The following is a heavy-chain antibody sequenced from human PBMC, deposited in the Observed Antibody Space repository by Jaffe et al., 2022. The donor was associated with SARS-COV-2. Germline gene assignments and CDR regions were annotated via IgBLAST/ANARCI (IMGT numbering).Heavy chain of an antibody. V-gene: IGHV1-69*01. CDR2: IIPIFGTA. CDR3: ASENYYDSSGYPPQSDY. J-gene: IGHJ4*02. Sequence: QVQLVQSGAEVKKPGSSVKVSCKASGGTFSSYAISWVRQAPGQGLEWMGGIIPIFGTANYAQKFQGRVTITADESTSTAYMELSSLRSEDTAVYYCASENYYDSSGYPPQSDYWGQGTLVTVSS. CDR1: GGTFSSYA. D-gene: IGHD3-22*01.